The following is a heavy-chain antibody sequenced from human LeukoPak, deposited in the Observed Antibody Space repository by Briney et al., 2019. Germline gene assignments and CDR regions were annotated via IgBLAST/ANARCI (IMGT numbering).Heavy chain of an antibody. Sequence: SETLSLTCTVSGGSISSYYWSWIRQPPGKGLEWIGHIYHSGSTNYNPSLKSRVTISVDTSKNQFSLKLSSVTAAGTAVYYCARRGYSSQIDYWGQGTLVTVSS. V-gene: IGHV4-59*08. CDR1: GGSISSYY. CDR3: ARRGYSSQIDY. CDR2: IYHSGST. J-gene: IGHJ4*02. D-gene: IGHD6-13*01.